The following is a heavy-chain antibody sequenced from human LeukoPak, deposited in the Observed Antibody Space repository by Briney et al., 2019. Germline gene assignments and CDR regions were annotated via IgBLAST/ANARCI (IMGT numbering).Heavy chain of an antibody. CDR2: ISWNSGSI. V-gene: IGHV3-9*03. J-gene: IGHJ4*02. CDR1: GFTFDDYA. CDR3: ATQRFDY. Sequence: GGSLRLSCAASGFTFDDYAMHWVRQAPGKGLEWVSGISWNSGSIGYADSVKGRFTISRDNAKNSLYLQMNSLRAEDMALYYCATQRFDYWGQGTLVTVSS. D-gene: IGHD1-1*01.